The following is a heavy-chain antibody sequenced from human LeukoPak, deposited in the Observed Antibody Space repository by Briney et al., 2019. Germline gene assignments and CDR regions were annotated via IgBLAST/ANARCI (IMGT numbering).Heavy chain of an antibody. D-gene: IGHD3-22*01. V-gene: IGHV3-53*01. CDR2: IYSGGST. J-gene: IGHJ4*02. CDR3: ARATYYYDSSGYYVFYFDN. CDR1: GFXVSSNY. Sequence: GGSLRLSCAASGFXVSSNYTSWVRQAPGKGLEWVSVIYSGGSTYYADSVKGRFTISRDNSKNTLYLQMNSLRAEDTAVYYCARATYYYDSSGYYVFYFDNWGQGTMVTVSS.